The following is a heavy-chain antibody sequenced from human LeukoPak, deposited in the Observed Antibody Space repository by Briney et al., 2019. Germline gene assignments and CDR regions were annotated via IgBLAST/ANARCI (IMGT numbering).Heavy chain of an antibody. CDR2: TYYRYKWYN. CDR1: GDSVSSNSVV. D-gene: IGHD3-16*01. J-gene: IGHJ4*02. V-gene: IGHV6-1*01. CDR3: ARGRAWGVLDY. Sequence: SQTLSLTCAISGDSVSSNSVVWNWIRQSPSRGLEWLGRTYYRYKWYNEYAVSVKSRITINPDTSKNQFSLQLNSVTPEDTAVYFCARGRAWGVLDYWGQGSLVTASS.